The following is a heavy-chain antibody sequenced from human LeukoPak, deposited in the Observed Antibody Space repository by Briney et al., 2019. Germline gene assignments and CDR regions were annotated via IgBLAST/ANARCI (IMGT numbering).Heavy chain of an antibody. Sequence: SETLSLTCTVSGGSISSYYWSWIRQPPGKGLEWIGNIYYSGSTNYNPSLKSRVTISVDTSKNQFSLRLTSVTAADTAVYYCARQTGSGLFILPGGQGTLVTVSS. CDR1: GGSISSYY. CDR2: IYYSGST. D-gene: IGHD3/OR15-3a*01. V-gene: IGHV4-59*08. J-gene: IGHJ4*02. CDR3: ARQTGSGLFILP.